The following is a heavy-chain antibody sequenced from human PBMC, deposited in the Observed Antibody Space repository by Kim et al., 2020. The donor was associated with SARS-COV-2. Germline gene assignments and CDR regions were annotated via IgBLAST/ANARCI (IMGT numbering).Heavy chain of an antibody. CDR3: AREQRFGEDYYYGMDV. J-gene: IGHJ6*02. Sequence: GGSLRLSCEASGLTVSSNYMSWVRQAPGKGLEWVSVIYSGGSTYYADSVKGRFTISRDNSKNTLYLQMNSLRAEDTTVYYCAREQRFGEDYYYGMDVSGHETTVTVSS. D-gene: IGHD3-10*01. CDR1: GLTVSSNY. V-gene: IGHV3-53*01. CDR2: IYSGGST.